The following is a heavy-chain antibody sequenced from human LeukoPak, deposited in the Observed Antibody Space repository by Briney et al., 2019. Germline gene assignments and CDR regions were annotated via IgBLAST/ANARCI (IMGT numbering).Heavy chain of an antibody. V-gene: IGHV3-30*02. CDR2: IRYDGSNQ. CDR1: GFTFSSHG. J-gene: IGHJ5*02. CDR3: AKDLCRGGDCYGRWFDP. D-gene: IGHD2-21*01. Sequence: GGSLRLSCAASGFTFSSHGMHWVRQAPGKGLEWVAFIRYDGSNQYYADSVKGRFTISRDNSKNTLYLQMNSLRAEDTAVYYCAKDLCRGGDCYGRWFDPWGQGTLVTVSS.